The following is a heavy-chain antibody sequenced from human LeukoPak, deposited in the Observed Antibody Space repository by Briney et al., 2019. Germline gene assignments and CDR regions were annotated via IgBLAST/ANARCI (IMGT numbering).Heavy chain of an antibody. CDR2: IYYSGKT. Sequence: SETLSLTCTVSGGSIGRSSYYWGWIRHPPGKGLEWIGNIYYSGKTDYNPSLKSRVTISVDTSKNQFSLHLNSVTPDDTALYYCARGGLVRGSLNSLTGFDFWGQGTMVTVSS. J-gene: IGHJ3*01. CDR1: GGSIGRSSYY. V-gene: IGHV4-39*07. D-gene: IGHD3-10*01. CDR3: ARGGLVRGSLNSLTGFDF.